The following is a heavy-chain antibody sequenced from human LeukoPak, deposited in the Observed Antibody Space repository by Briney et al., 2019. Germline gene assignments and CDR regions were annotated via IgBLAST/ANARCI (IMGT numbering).Heavy chain of an antibody. CDR2: INSDGSST. Sequence: GGSLRLSCAASGFTFSSYWMHWVRQAPGKGLVWVSRINSDGSSTSYADSVKGRFTISRDDAKNTLYLQMNSLRAEDTAAYYCTRGVSGDSWFDPWGQGTPVTVSS. J-gene: IGHJ5*02. V-gene: IGHV3-74*01. CDR1: GFTFSSYW. CDR3: TRGVSGDSWFDP. D-gene: IGHD4-17*01.